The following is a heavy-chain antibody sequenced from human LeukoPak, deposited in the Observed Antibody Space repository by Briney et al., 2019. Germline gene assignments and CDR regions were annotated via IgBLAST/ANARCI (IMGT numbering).Heavy chain of an antibody. CDR1: GFNFSEYY. D-gene: IGHD2-21*01. J-gene: IGHJ6*02. Sequence: GGSLRLSCAASGFNFSEYYMNWIRQAPGKGLEWISYISGSGTTKHYADSVKGRFTISRDNAKNSLSLQMNSLRAEDTAVYYCAKEVGVWWIMNFYAMDVWGQGTTVTVSS. CDR2: ISGSGTTK. CDR3: AKEVGVWWIMNFYAMDV. V-gene: IGHV3-11*01.